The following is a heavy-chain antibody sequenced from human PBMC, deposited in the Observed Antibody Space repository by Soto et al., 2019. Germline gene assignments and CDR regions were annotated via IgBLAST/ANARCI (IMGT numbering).Heavy chain of an antibody. CDR2: MNPGSGDT. V-gene: IGHV1-8*01. J-gene: IGHJ5*02. CDR1: GYTFTNND. Sequence: QVQLVQSGAEVKKPGASVKVSCKASGYTFTNNDVSWVRQATGQGLEWMGWMNPGSGDTGYAQKFQGRVTMTREISIATAYMELSSLRSDDTAIYYCATMATFGSLNWFDPWGQGTLVTVSS. D-gene: IGHD3-10*01. CDR3: ATMATFGSLNWFDP.